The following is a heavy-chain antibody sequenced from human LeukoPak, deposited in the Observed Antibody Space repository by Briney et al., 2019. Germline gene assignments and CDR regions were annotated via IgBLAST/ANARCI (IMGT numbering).Heavy chain of an antibody. CDR1: GGSISSYY. J-gene: IGHJ5*02. CDR2: IYYSGST. D-gene: IGHD6-13*01. Sequence: SETLSLTCTVSGGSISSYYWSWIRQPPGKGLEWIGYIYYSGSTNYNPSLKSRVTTSVDTSKNQFSLKLSSVTAADTAVYYCAREIAAAGTDWFDPWGQGTLVTVSS. CDR3: AREIAAAGTDWFDP. V-gene: IGHV4-59*01.